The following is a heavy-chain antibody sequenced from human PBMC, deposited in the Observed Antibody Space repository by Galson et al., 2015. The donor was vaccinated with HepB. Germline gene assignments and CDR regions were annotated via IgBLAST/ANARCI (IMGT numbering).Heavy chain of an antibody. CDR3: ARTISGASSPAYFDL. V-gene: IGHV1-46*01. Sequence: VKVSCKASGYTFINYGISWVRQAPGQGLEWMGIINPSGGSTSYAQKFQGRVTMTRDTSTSTVYMELSSLRSEDTAVYYCARTISGASSPAYFDLWGRGTLVTVSS. CDR1: GYTFINYG. D-gene: IGHD6-13*01. CDR2: INPSGGST. J-gene: IGHJ2*01.